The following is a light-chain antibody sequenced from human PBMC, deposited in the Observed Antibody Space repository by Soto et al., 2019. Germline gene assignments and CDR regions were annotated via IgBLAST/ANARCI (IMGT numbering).Light chain of an antibody. J-gene: IGKJ2*01. Sequence: DIQMTQSPSSLSASLGDRVSLTCRASQTISNYLNWYQQKPGKAPKLLIYAASSLQSGVPSRFRGSGSGTDFTLTISSLQPEDFATYYCQQSYSNPPTFGQGTKLEIK. CDR1: QTISNY. CDR2: AAS. CDR3: QQSYSNPPT. V-gene: IGKV1-39*01.